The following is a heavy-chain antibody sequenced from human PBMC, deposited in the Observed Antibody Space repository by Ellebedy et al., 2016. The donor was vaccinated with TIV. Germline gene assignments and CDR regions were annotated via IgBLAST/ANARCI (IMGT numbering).Heavy chain of an antibody. V-gene: IGHV1-18*01. CDR3: ARDKGVTMIVLLDY. CDR1: GYHFTNNA. D-gene: IGHD3-22*01. Sequence: AASVKVSCKASGYHFTNNAISWVRQAPGQGPEWMGWISTYNGHAKYDQKFQGRVTMTTDTSTTTAYLELRNLTSDDTAVYFCARDKGVTMIVLLDYWGQGSLVTVSS. CDR2: ISTYNGHA. J-gene: IGHJ4*02.